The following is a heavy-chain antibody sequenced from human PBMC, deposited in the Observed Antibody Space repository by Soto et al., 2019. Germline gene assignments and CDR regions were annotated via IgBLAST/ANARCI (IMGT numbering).Heavy chain of an antibody. CDR3: TTDPEIVVVPAAMAGYFDY. J-gene: IGHJ4*02. D-gene: IGHD2-2*01. Sequence: PGGSLRLSCAASGFTFSNAWMNWVRQAPGKGLEWVGRIKSKTDGGTTDYAAPVKGRFTISRDDSKNTLYLQMNNLKTEDTAVYYCTTDPEIVVVPAAMAGYFDYWGQGTLVTVSS. CDR1: GFTFSNAW. CDR2: IKSKTDGGTT. V-gene: IGHV3-15*07.